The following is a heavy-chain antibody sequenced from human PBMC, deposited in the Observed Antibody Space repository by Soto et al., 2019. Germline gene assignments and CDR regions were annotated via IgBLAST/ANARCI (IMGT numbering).Heavy chain of an antibody. V-gene: IGHV3-23*01. CDR3: AHPRGYGVFDAYDI. CDR2: LTPSGGET. CDR1: GFTFSTYA. Sequence: GGSMRLSCVASGFTFSTYAMSWVRQAPGKGLEWVSALTPSGGETYYADSVKGRFTISRDNSMNALYLQMNSLRIEDTAVYYCAHPRGYGVFDAYDIWGQGTMVTVSS. D-gene: IGHD4-17*01. J-gene: IGHJ3*02.